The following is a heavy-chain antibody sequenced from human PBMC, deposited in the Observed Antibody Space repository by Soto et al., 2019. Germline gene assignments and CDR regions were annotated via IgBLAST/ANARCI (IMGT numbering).Heavy chain of an antibody. D-gene: IGHD6-13*01. CDR2: INPSGGST. Sequence: ASGKVSCKASGYTFTSYYMHWVRQAPGQGLEWMGIINPSGGSTSYAQKFQGRVTMTRDTSTSTVYMELSSLRSEDTAVYYCARARFIAAADPAFDYWGQGTLVTVSS. CDR3: ARARFIAAADPAFDY. V-gene: IGHV1-46*01. J-gene: IGHJ4*02. CDR1: GYTFTSYY.